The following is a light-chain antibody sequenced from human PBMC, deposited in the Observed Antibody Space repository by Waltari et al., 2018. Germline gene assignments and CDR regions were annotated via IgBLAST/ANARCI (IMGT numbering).Light chain of an antibody. V-gene: IGLV2-11*01. CDR1: SSDVGGYND. CDR2: DVS. CDR3: FSFRRGSTWV. Sequence: QAALTQPPSVSKSLGQSVTISCIGTSSDVGGYNDVSWFQQHPDTAPRLLIYDVSKRPSGVSARFSGSKSGNTASLTISGLQADDEADYYCFSFRRGSTWVFGGGTRLTVL. J-gene: IGLJ3*02.